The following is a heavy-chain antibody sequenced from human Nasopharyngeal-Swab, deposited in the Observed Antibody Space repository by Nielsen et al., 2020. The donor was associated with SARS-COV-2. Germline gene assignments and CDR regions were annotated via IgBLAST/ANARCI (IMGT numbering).Heavy chain of an antibody. CDR2: ISWNSGSI. D-gene: IGHD6-19*01. CDR3: ANDMSYSSGWFYGMDV. CDR1: GFTFDEYA. V-gene: IGHV3-9*01. J-gene: IGHJ6*02. Sequence: SLKISCAASGFTFDEYAMHWVRQAPGKGLEWVSGISWNSGSIGYAESVKGRFTISRDHAKNSLYLQMNSLRAEDTALYYCANDMSYSSGWFYGMDVWGQGTTVTVSS.